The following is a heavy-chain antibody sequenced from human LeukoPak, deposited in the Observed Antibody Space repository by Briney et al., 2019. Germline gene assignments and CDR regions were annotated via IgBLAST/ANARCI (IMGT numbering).Heavy chain of an antibody. CDR3: ARGPGSSVYASAIDY. V-gene: IGHV3-21*01. Sequence: GGSLRLSCAASGFTFRDYTMNWVRQAPGKGLEWVSAISKSGTYIKYADSVKGRFTVSRDNAKNSLFLQMNSLRVEDTAVYYCARGPGSSVYASAIDYWGQGTLVTVSS. CDR1: GFTFRDYT. D-gene: IGHD2-8*01. CDR2: ISKSGTYI. J-gene: IGHJ4*02.